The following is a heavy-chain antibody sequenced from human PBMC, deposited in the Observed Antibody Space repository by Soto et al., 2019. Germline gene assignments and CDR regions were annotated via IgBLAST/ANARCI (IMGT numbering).Heavy chain of an antibody. J-gene: IGHJ6*02. CDR1: GGTFSSYA. CDR2: IIPIFDTA. V-gene: IGHV1-69*06. Sequence: QVQLVQSGAEVKKPGSSVKVSCKASGGTFSSYAISWVRQAPGQGLEWMGGIIPIFDTANYVQKYQGRVTITADKTTSTASMQLSSPRSEDTAVYYCSTPNYGSGSYHAMDVWGQGTTVTVSS. CDR3: STPNYGSGSYHAMDV. D-gene: IGHD3-10*01.